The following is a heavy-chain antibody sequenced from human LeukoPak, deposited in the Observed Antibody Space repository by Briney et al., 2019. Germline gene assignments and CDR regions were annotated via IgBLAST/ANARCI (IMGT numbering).Heavy chain of an antibody. CDR2: ISYDGSNK. D-gene: IGHD3-3*01. J-gene: IGHJ4*02. CDR1: GFTFSSYA. CDR3: ARVELRFLEWLPFDY. V-gene: IGHV3-30-3*01. Sequence: GGSLRLSCAASGFTFSSYAMHWVRQAPGKGLEWVAVISYDGSNKYYADSVKGRFTISRDNSKNTLCLQMNSLRAEDTAVYYCARVELRFLEWLPFDYWGQGTLVTVSS.